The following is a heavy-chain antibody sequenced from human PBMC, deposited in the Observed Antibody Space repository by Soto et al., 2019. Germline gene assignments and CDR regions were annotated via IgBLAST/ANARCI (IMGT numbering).Heavy chain of an antibody. V-gene: IGHV3-30*18. D-gene: IGHD5-18*01. CDR2: ISYDGSNK. Sequence: QVQLVESGGGVVQPGRSLRLSCAASGFTFSSYGMHWVRQAPGKGLEWVAAISYDGSNKYYADSVKGRFTISRDNSKNTLYLQMNSLRAEDTAVYYCAKDRARRGYSYGIDYWAQGTLVTVSS. CDR1: GFTFSSYG. CDR3: AKDRARRGYSYGIDY. J-gene: IGHJ4*02.